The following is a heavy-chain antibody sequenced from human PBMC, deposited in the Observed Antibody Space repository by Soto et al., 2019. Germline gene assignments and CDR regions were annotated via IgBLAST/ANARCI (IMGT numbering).Heavy chain of an antibody. V-gene: IGHV3-48*03. CDR1: GFTFSSYE. Sequence: EVQLVESGGGLVQPGGSLRLSCAASGFTFSSYEMNWVRQAPGKGLEWVSYISSTGSTIYYADSVKGRFTISRDSAKNSLYLQINSLRAEDTAVYYCARVKQLPPYNYYYGVDVWGQGTTVTVSS. CDR2: ISSTGSTI. CDR3: ARVKQLPPYNYYYGVDV. D-gene: IGHD6-6*01. J-gene: IGHJ6*02.